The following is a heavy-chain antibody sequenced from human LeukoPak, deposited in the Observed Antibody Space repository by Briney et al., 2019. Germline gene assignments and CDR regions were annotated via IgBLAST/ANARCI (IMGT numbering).Heavy chain of an antibody. J-gene: IGHJ4*02. Sequence: NPGGSLILSCAASGFTFSDYDMNWVRQAPGKGLEWVSSISSSSIYVSYAESVKGRYTISRDNAKNSLYLQMNSLRAEDTAVYYCARSSGDYQRFDYWGQGTLVTVSS. CDR2: ISSSSIYV. D-gene: IGHD3-22*01. CDR3: ARSSGDYQRFDY. V-gene: IGHV3-21*01. CDR1: GFTFSDYD.